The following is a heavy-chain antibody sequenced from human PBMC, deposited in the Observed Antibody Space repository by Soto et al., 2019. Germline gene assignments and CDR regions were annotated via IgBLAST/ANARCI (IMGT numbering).Heavy chain of an antibody. J-gene: IGHJ3*01. Sequence: PSETLSLTRTVSGGSLSSYFWSWVRQPPGKSLEWIAYIYYSGSTNYNPSLKSRVTISVDTSKNQFSLKLSSGTAADTAVYYCARLGGITLFGGDLAVFDFCGQGTMVIVSS. CDR2: IYYSGST. V-gene: IGHV4-59*08. CDR3: ARLGGITLFGGDLAVFDF. D-gene: IGHD3-16*01. CDR1: GGSLSSYF.